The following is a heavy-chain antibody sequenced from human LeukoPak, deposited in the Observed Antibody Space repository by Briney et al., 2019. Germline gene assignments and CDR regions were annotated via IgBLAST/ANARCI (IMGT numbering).Heavy chain of an antibody. J-gene: IGHJ4*02. CDR1: GGTFSSYA. CDR3: ARGKEDYYGSGSYFDY. Sequence: ASVKVSCKASGGTFSSYAISWVRQAPGQGLEWMGGIIPIFGTANYAQKFQGRVTITADESTSTAYMELSSLRSEDTAVYYCARGKEDYYGSGSYFDYWGQGTLVTVSS. V-gene: IGHV1-69*13. D-gene: IGHD3-10*01. CDR2: IIPIFGTA.